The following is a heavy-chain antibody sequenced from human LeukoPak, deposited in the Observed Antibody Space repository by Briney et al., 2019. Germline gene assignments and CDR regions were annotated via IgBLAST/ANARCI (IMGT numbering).Heavy chain of an antibody. Sequence: SETLSLTCTVSGGSISSYYWSWIRQPPGKGLEWIGYIYYSGSTNYNPSLKSRVTISVDTSKNQFSLKLSSVTAADTAVYYCARGRRVVGATSFFFDYWGQGTLVTVSS. J-gene: IGHJ4*02. CDR2: IYYSGST. D-gene: IGHD1-26*01. CDR1: GGSISSYY. CDR3: ARGRRVVGATSFFFDY. V-gene: IGHV4-59*08.